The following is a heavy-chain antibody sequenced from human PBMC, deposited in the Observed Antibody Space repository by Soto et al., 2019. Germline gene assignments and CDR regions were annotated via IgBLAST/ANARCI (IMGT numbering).Heavy chain of an antibody. CDR1: GFTFDDYA. D-gene: IGHD3-22*01. CDR3: AKDIAAVVIGWFAP. J-gene: IGHJ5*02. Sequence: PGGSLRLSCAASGFTFDDYAMHWVRQAPGKGLEWVSGISWNSGSIGYADSVKGRFTISRDNAKNSLYLQMNSLRAEDTALYYCAKDIAAVVIGWFAPWGQGTLVTVSS. CDR2: ISWNSGSI. V-gene: IGHV3-9*01.